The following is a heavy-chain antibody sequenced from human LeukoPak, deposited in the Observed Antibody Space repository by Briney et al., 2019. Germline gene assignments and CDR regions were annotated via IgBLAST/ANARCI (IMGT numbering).Heavy chain of an antibody. CDR2: IYTSGST. CDR3: ARSGITMVRGVINPFDY. D-gene: IGHD3-10*01. Sequence: SETLSLTCTVSGGSISSYYWSWIRQPAGKGLEWIGRIYTSGSTNYNPSLKSRVTMSVDTSKNQFSLKLSSVTAADTAVYYCARSGITMVRGVINPFDYWGQGTLVTVSS. J-gene: IGHJ4*02. V-gene: IGHV4-4*07. CDR1: GGSISSYY.